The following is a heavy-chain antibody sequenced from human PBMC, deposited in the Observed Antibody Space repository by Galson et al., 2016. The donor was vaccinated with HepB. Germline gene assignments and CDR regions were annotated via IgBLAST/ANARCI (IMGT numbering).Heavy chain of an antibody. J-gene: IGHJ4*02. V-gene: IGHV3-15*07. CDR3: TTDLGAPRRSSGSSGYYYGPRGY. Sequence: SLRLSCAASGFSFTNTWMNWVRQAPGKGLEWVGRIKSRSDGGAIEYAAPVKGRVHIARVDSKNTLDLQMNSLKTEDTALYYCTTDLGAPRRSSGSSGYYYGPRGYWGQGTLVTVSS. CDR1: GFSFTNTW. D-gene: IGHD3-22*01. CDR2: IKSRSDGGAI.